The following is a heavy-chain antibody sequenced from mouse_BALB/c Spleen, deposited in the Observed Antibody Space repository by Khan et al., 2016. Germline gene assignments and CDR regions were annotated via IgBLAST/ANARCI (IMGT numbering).Heavy chain of an antibody. CDR3: TRRGTYGSSYYFDY. V-gene: IGHV6-6*02. D-gene: IGHD1-1*01. CDR1: GFTFSNYW. CDR2: IRLKSNNYAT. Sequence: EVKLEESGGGLVQPGGSMKLSCVASGFTFSNYWMNWVRQSPEKGLEWVAEIRLKSNNYATHYALSVKGRFTISRDDSKSSVYLQMNTLRAEDTGIYYCTRRGTYGSSYYFDYWGQGTTLTVSS. J-gene: IGHJ2*01.